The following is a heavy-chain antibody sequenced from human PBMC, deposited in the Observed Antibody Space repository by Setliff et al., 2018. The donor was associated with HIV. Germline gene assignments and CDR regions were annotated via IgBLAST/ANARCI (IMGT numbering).Heavy chain of an antibody. CDR1: GYTFTNSD. D-gene: IGHD6-19*01. Sequence: ASVKVSCKASGYTFTNSDINWVRQAPGQGLEWMGIINRSGGTTNYAQKFQGRVTMTRDTSTSTVYMEVSSLRADDTAVYYCARDRTHRSGWYGYFEYWGQGTLVTVSS. CDR3: ARDRTHRSGWYGYFEY. J-gene: IGHJ4*02. CDR2: INRSGGTT. V-gene: IGHV1-46*01.